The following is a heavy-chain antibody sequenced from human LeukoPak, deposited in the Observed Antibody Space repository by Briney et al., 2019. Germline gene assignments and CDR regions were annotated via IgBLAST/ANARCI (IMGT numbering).Heavy chain of an antibody. V-gene: IGHV1-69*06. CDR2: IIPFFCTA. CDR1: GGTFSSYA. D-gene: IGHD2-2*01. J-gene: IGHJ5*02. CDR3: ARQWGSCSRVSCDDSNWFDP. Sequence: SSVKVSCKASGGTFSSYAISWVRQAPGQGLEWMGGIIPFFCTANYAQKFQGRVTITAGNSTSPAYMELRSLTWKDTAVYYCARQWGSCSRVSCDDSNWFDPWGQGTLVTVSS.